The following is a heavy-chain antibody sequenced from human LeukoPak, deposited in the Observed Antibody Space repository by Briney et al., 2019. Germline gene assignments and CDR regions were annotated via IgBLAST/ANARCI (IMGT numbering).Heavy chain of an antibody. V-gene: IGHV4-39*01. D-gene: IGHD3-10*01. Sequence: SETLSLTCTVSGGSISSSSYYWGWIRQPPGKGLEWIGSIYYSGSTYYNPSLKSRVTISVDTSKNQFSLKLSSVTAADTAVYYCARVRGSGSYRLDFDSWGQGTPVTVSS. J-gene: IGHJ4*02. CDR1: GGSISSSSYY. CDR2: IYYSGST. CDR3: ARVRGSGSYRLDFDS.